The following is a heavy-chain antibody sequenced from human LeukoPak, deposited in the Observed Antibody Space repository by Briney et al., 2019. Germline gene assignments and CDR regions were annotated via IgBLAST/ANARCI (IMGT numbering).Heavy chain of an antibody. CDR3: AKANWVSNADAVS. J-gene: IGHJ5*02. CDR1: GITLSNYG. Sequence: GGSLRLSCAVSGITLSNYGMSWVRQAPGKGLQWVAGISGSGGNTNYADSVKGRFTLSRDDSRNTVYLQLNSLRVEDTAVYYCAKANWVSNADAVSWGQGTLVTVSS. D-gene: IGHD1-1*01. CDR2: ISGSGGNT. V-gene: IGHV3-23*01.